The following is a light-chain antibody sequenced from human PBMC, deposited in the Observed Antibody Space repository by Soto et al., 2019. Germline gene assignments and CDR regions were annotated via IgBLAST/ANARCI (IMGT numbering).Light chain of an antibody. CDR3: SSHAASNVYV. CDR1: SGDVGGYNF. Sequence: QSVLTQPPSASGSPGQSVTISRTGTSGDVGGYNFVSWYQQHPGKAPRLMIYEVTKRPSGVPDRFFGSKSGNTASLTVSGLQAEDEADYFCSSHAASNVYVFGTGTKVTVL. CDR2: EVT. V-gene: IGLV2-8*01. J-gene: IGLJ1*01.